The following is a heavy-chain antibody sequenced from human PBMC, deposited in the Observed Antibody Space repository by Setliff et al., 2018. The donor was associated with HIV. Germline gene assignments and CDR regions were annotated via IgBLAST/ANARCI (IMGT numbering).Heavy chain of an antibody. CDR3: AKVMITTTWAFDF. J-gene: IGHJ4*02. CDR1: GFTFSSYA. D-gene: IGHD1-26*01. Sequence: GGSLRLSCAASGFTFSSYAMSWVRQAPGKGLEWVSVISGSGDSTYYADSVKGRFTISRDNSKNTLYLQMNSLRAEDTAVYYCAKVMITTTWAFDFWGQGTPVTVSS. CDR2: ISGSGDST. V-gene: IGHV3-23*01.